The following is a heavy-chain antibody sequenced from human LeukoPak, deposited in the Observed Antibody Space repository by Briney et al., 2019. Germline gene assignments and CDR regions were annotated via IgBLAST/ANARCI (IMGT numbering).Heavy chain of an antibody. CDR2: IHTSGST. CDR3: ARGGYYGSGNDFRFDP. CDR1: GGSISSYY. Sequence: PSETLSLTCTVSGGSISSYYWSWIRQPAGKGLEWIGRIHTSGSTNYKPSVKSRVTISVDTSKNQFSLKLSSVTAADTAVYYCARGGYYGSGNDFRFDPWGQGTLVTVSS. V-gene: IGHV4-4*07. D-gene: IGHD3-10*01. J-gene: IGHJ5*02.